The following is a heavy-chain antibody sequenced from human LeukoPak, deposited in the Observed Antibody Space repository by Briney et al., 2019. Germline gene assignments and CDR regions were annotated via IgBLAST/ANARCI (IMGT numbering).Heavy chain of an antibody. CDR1: GFTFSSYA. CDR2: ISGSGGST. J-gene: IGHJ3*02. D-gene: IGHD3-22*01. V-gene: IGHV3-23*01. Sequence: GGSLRLSCAASGFTFSSYAMSWVRQAQGKGLEWVSDISGSGGSTYYADSVKGRFTISRDNSKNTLYLQMNSLRAEDTAVYYCAKDSYITYYYDSSGYYSYDAFDIWGQGTMVTVSS. CDR3: AKDSYITYYYDSSGYYSYDAFDI.